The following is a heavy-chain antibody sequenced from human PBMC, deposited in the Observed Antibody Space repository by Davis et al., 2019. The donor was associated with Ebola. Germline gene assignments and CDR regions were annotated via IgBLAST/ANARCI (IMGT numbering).Heavy chain of an antibody. V-gene: IGHV4-34*01. Sequence: MPSETLSLTCAVYGGSFSGYYWSWIRQPPGKGLEWIGEINHSGSTNYNSSLKSRVTISVDTSKKQFSLKLRSVTAADTAVYYCARELQTTVTTNAFDIWGQGTMVSVS. CDR1: GGSFSGYY. J-gene: IGHJ3*02. CDR2: INHSGST. D-gene: IGHD4-17*01. CDR3: ARELQTTVTTNAFDI.